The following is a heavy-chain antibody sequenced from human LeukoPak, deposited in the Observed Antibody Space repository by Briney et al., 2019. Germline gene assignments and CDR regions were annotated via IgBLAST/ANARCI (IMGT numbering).Heavy chain of an antibody. V-gene: IGHV4-34*01. D-gene: IGHD3-22*01. J-gene: IGHJ4*02. Sequence: SETLSLTCAVYGGSFSGYYWSWIRQPPGKGLEWIGEINHSGSTNYNPSLKSRVTISVDTSKNQFSLKLSSVTAADTAVYYCARGWSGNTYYDDSSGYRKHYYFDYWGQGTLVTVSS. CDR2: INHSGST. CDR3: ARGWSGNTYYDDSSGYRKHYYFDY. CDR1: GGSFSGYY.